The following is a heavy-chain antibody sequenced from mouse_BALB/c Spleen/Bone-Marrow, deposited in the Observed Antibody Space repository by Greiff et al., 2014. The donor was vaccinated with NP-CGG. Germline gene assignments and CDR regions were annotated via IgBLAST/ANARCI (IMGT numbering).Heavy chain of an antibody. V-gene: IGHV1-62-2*01. J-gene: IGHJ4*01. D-gene: IGHD1-1*01. CDR3: ARHEDYGSSYHYAMDY. CDR1: GYTFTEYI. CDR2: FYPGSGSI. Sequence: QVQLQQSGAELVKPGASVKLSCKASGYTFTEYIIHWVKQRSGQGLEWIGWFYPGSGSIKYNEKFKDKATLTADKSSSTVYMELSRLTSEDSAVYFCARHEDYGSSYHYAMDYWGQGTSVTVSS.